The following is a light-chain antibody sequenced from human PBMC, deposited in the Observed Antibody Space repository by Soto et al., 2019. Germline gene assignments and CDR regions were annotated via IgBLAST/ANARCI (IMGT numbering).Light chain of an antibody. CDR1: QSISSY. CDR3: QQSYTTPIT. V-gene: IGKV1-39*01. Sequence: DLQMTQSPSSLSASVRDRVTITCRASQSISSYLNWYQQKPGKAPKLLIYAASSLPSGVPSRFSGSGSGTDFTLTISSLQPEDFATYYYQQSYTTPITFGQGTRLEIK. J-gene: IGKJ5*01. CDR2: AAS.